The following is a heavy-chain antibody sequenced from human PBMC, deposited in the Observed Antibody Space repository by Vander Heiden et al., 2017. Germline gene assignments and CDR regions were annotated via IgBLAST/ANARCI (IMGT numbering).Heavy chain of an antibody. CDR1: GYTFTGYY. CDR3: ARGGIGYCTNGVCYNYYYYGMDV. Sequence: QVQLVQSGAEVKKPGASVKVSCKASGYTFTGYYMHWVRQAPGQGLEWMGWINPNSGGTNYAQKFQGWVTMTRDTSISTAYMELSRLRSDDTAVYYCARGGIGYCTNGVCYNYYYYGMDVWGQGTTVTVSS. CDR2: INPNSGGT. V-gene: IGHV1-2*04. D-gene: IGHD2-8*01. J-gene: IGHJ6*02.